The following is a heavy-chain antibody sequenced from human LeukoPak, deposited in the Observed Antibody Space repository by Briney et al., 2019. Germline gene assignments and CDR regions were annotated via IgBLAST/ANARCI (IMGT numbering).Heavy chain of an antibody. CDR2: INPNSGGT. D-gene: IGHD6-19*01. Sequence: PGASVKVSCKASGYTFTGYYMHWVRQAPGQGLEWMGRINPNSGGTNYAQKFQGRVTMTRDTSISTAYMELSRLRSDDTAVYYCARAGSSGWYWGRAFDIWGQGTMVTVSS. V-gene: IGHV1-2*06. J-gene: IGHJ3*02. CDR3: ARAGSSGWYWGRAFDI. CDR1: GYTFTGYY.